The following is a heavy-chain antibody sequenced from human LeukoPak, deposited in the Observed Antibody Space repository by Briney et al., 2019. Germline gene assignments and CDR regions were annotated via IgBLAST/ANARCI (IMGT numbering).Heavy chain of an antibody. J-gene: IGHJ4*02. CDR2: INTNTGNP. CDR3: ARFSSNSLTLDY. D-gene: IGHD6-13*01. V-gene: IGHV7-4-1*02. CDR1: GGTFSSYA. Sequence: ASVKVSCKASGGTFSSYAINWVRQAPGQGLEWMGWINTNTGNPTYAQGFRGRFAFSLDTSATTAYVQISSLTAEDTAVYYCARFSSNSLTLDYWGQGTLVTASS.